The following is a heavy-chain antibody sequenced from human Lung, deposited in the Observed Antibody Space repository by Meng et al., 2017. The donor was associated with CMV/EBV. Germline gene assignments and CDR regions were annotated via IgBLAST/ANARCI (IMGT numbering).Heavy chain of an antibody. Sequence: LEKSGDGLKKPGASVKVSCKASGYTFSTYTINWVRQAHGRGLEWMGWISTNTGTPTYTQGFTGRFVFSLDTSVSTAYLQISSLKAEDTAVYYCARGGNFDPWGQGTLVTVSS. CDR2: ISTNTGTP. D-gene: IGHD2/OR15-2a*01. CDR1: GYTFSTYT. CDR3: ARGGNFDP. V-gene: IGHV7-4-1*02. J-gene: IGHJ5*02.